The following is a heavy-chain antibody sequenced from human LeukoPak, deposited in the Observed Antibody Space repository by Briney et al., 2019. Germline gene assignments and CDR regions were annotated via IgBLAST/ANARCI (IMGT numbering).Heavy chain of an antibody. CDR2: IHHSGST. CDR1: GGSFSSSSSY. D-gene: IGHD5-18*01. J-gene: IGHJ3*02. V-gene: IGHV4-39*01. Sequence: PSETLSPTCTVSGGSFSSSSSYWGWIRQPPGKGLEWIGTIHHSGSTYYNPPLKSRLTISEDTSKNRFSLKLTSVTAADTAVYYCARLMGDIAMVDAFDIWGQGTMVTVSS. CDR3: ARLMGDIAMVDAFDI.